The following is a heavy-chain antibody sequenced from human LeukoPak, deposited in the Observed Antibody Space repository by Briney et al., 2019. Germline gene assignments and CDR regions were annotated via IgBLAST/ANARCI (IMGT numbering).Heavy chain of an antibody. CDR2: IKQDGSEK. V-gene: IGHV3-7*01. J-gene: IGHJ4*02. CDR3: ARDFSSLFFGYGSGSYYAYFDY. D-gene: IGHD3-10*01. CDR1: GFSFNTYW. Sequence: SGGSLRLSCAASGFSFNTYWMSWVRQAPGKGLEWVANIKQDGSEKYYVDSVKGRFTISRDNAKNSLYLQMNSLRAEDTAVYYCARDFSSLFFGYGSGSYYAYFDYWGQGTLVTVSS.